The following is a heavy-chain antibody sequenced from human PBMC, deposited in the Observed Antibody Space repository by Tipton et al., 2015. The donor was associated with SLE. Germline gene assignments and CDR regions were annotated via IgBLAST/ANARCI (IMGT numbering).Heavy chain of an antibody. CDR2: IYTSGST. D-gene: IGHD3-16*02. CDR3: AREGGGIWGSYRDDAFDI. J-gene: IGHJ3*02. V-gene: IGHV4-61*09. Sequence: TLSLTCTVSGGSISSGSYYWSWIRQPAGKGLEWIGHIYTSGSTNYNPALKSRGTISVDTSKNQFSLKLSSVTAADTAVYYCAREGGGIWGSYRDDAFDIWGQGTMVTVSS. CDR1: GGSISSGSYY.